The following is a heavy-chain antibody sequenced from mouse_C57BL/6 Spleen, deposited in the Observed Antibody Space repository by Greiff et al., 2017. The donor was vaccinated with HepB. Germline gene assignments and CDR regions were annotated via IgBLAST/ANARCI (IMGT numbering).Heavy chain of an antibody. CDR3: AREYYGSSPCFAY. Sequence: QVQLQQPGTELVKPGASVKLSCKASGYTFTSYWMHWVKQRPGQGLEWIGNINPSNGGTNYNEKFKSKATLTVDKSSSTAYLPLSSLTSEDSAVYYGAREYYGSSPCFAYWGQGTLVTVSA. CDR2: INPSNGGT. D-gene: IGHD1-1*01. V-gene: IGHV1-53*01. CDR1: GYTFTSYW. J-gene: IGHJ3*01.